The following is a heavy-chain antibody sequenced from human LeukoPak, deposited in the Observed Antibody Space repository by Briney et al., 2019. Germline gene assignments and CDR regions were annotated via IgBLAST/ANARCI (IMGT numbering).Heavy chain of an antibody. J-gene: IGHJ5*02. CDR2: INPNSGGT. CDR3: ARVFGIAADNWFDP. V-gene: IGHV1-2*02. D-gene: IGHD6-13*01. Sequence: ASVRVSCKASGYTFTGYYMHWVRQAPGQGIEWMGWINPNSGGTNYAQKFQGRVTMTRDTSISTAYMELSRLRSDDTAVYYCARVFGIAADNWFDPWGQGTLVTVSS. CDR1: GYTFTGYY.